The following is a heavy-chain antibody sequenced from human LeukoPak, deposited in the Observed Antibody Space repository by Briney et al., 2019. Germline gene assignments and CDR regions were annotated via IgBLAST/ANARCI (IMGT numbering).Heavy chain of an antibody. CDR2: IYYSGST. V-gene: IGHV4-39*07. D-gene: IGHD4-23*01. J-gene: IGHJ3*02. Sequence: SETLSLTCTVSGGSIISSNYYWGWIRQPPGKGLEWIGSIYYSGSTNYNPSRKSRVTISVDTPKNQFSLKLSSVTAADTAVYYCASCQSTVVTPDAFDIWGQGTMVTVSS. CDR3: ASCQSTVVTPDAFDI. CDR1: GGSIISSNYY.